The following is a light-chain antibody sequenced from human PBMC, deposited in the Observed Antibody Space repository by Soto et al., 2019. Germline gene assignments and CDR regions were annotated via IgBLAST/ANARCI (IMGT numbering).Light chain of an antibody. CDR2: EVS. CDR1: SADVGGCNY. Sequence: QSALTQPASVSGSPGQSITISCTGTSADVGGCNYVSWYQQHPDKAPKVVIYEVSNRPSGVSNRFSGSKSGNTASLTISGLQAEDEADYYCGSCTTSSILVFGTGTKPTVL. CDR3: GSCTTSSILV. J-gene: IGLJ1*01. V-gene: IGLV2-14*01.